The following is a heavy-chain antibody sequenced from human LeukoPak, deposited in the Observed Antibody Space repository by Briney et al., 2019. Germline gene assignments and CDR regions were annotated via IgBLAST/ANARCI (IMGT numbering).Heavy chain of an antibody. D-gene: IGHD6-19*01. CDR2: INHSGST. J-gene: IGHJ5*02. CDR3: ARQVPFGSSGTNNWFDP. V-gene: IGHV4-34*01. CDR1: GGSFSGYY. Sequence: SETLSLTCAVYGGSFSGYYWSWIRQPPGKGLEWIGEINHSGSTNYNPSLKGRVTISVDTSKNQFSLKLSSVTAADTAVYYCARQVPFGSSGTNNWFDPWGQGTLVTVSS.